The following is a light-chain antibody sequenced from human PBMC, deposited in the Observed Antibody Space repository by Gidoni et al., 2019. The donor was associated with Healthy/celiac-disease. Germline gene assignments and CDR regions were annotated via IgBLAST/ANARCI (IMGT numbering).Light chain of an antibody. J-gene: IGKJ4*01. Sequence: DIQMTQSPSSRSASVVDRVTITCRASQSISSYLNWYQQKPGKAPKLLIYAASSLQSGVPSRFSGSGSGTDFTLTISSLQPEDFATYYCQQSYSTPRLTFGGGTKVEIK. CDR2: AAS. V-gene: IGKV1-39*01. CDR3: QQSYSTPRLT. CDR1: QSISSY.